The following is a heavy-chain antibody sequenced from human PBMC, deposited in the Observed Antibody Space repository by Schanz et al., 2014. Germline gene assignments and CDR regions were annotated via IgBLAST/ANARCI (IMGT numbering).Heavy chain of an antibody. Sequence: VQLVESGGGVVQPGGSLRLSCAASGFTFSYYSLNWVRQAPGKGLEWLSYTKAGGRDIHYADSVKGRFTISRDEVKHSVYLQMSSLRAEDTALYYCAKDPHRDYGGKPQTFDIWGQGTMVTVSS. CDR1: GFTFSYYS. D-gene: IGHD4-17*01. J-gene: IGHJ3*02. CDR3: AKDPHRDYGGKPQTFDI. CDR2: TKAGGRDI. V-gene: IGHV3-21*01.